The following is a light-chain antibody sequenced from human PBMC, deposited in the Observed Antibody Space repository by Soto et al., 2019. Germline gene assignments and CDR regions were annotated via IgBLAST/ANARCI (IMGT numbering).Light chain of an antibody. CDR3: SSYTSSSTPLD. J-gene: IGLJ1*01. V-gene: IGLV2-14*01. CDR2: DVS. CDR1: SSDVGGYNY. Sequence: QSALTQPASVSGSPGQSITISCTGTSSDVGGYNYVSWYQQHPGKAPKLMIYDVSNRPSGVSNRFSGSKFGNTASLTISGLQAEDEADYYCSSYTSSSTPLDFGTGTKLTVL.